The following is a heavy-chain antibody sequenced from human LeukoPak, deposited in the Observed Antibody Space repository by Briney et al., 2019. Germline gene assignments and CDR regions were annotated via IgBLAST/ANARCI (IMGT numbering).Heavy chain of an antibody. J-gene: IGHJ4*02. CDR3: AKETRVAGWYSDY. CDR2: INDSGGNT. V-gene: IGHV3-23*01. D-gene: IGHD6-19*01. Sequence: GESLRLSCAASGFTFSSYPMSWVRQAPGKGLEWVSSINDSGGNTYNADSVKGRFTISRDNSKNTIYLQMNSLRAEDTAVYYCAKETRVAGWYSDYWGQGTLAAVSS. CDR1: GFTFSSYP.